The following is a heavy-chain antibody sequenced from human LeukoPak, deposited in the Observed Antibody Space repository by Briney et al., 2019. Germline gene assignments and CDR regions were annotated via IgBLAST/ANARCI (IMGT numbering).Heavy chain of an antibody. J-gene: IGHJ4*02. CDR3: AREVCIGGSCSVFDY. Sequence: GGSLRLSCAATGFTFSSYWMHWVRQAPGKGLVWVSRINSDGSSRTYADSVKGRFTISRDNAKNTLSLQMNSLRTEDTAVYYCAREVCIGGSCSVFDYWGQGTLVTVSS. CDR1: GFTFSSYW. D-gene: IGHD2-15*01. V-gene: IGHV3-74*01. CDR2: INSDGSSR.